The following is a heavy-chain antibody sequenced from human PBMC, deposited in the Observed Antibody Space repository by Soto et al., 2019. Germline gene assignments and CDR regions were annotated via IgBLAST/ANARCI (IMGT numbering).Heavy chain of an antibody. V-gene: IGHV3-48*02. Sequence: GGSLRLSCAASGFTFSSYSMDWVRQAPGQGLEWISYITTSSHTIYYADSVRGRFTISRDNAKNSLFLRMNSLRDEDTAVYYCARHGIQVSHDVWGQGTTVTVSS. CDR3: ARHGIQVSHDV. CDR1: GFTFSSYS. J-gene: IGHJ6*02. CDR2: ITTSSHTI. D-gene: IGHD5-18*01.